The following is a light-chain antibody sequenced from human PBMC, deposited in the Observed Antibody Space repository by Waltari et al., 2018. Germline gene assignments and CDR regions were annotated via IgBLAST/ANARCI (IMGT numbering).Light chain of an antibody. J-gene: IGKJ3*01. CDR2: GTS. V-gene: IGKV3-20*01. Sequence: IVLTQYPGTLSLSPGERGTLSCRASQSVDSKYLAWYQHKPGQAPRLLIHGTSVRATGIPDRFSGGGSETDFTLTISRLEPEDLAVYYCQHYGASPFSFGPGTKVEIQ. CDR3: QHYGASPFS. CDR1: QSVDSKY.